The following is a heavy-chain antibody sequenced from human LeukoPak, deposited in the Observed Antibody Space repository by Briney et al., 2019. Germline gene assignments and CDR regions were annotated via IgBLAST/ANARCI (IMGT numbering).Heavy chain of an antibody. CDR1: GGSISGSSYY. CDR2: IYYSGST. Sequence: SETLSLTCTVSGGSISGSSYYWGWIRQPPGKGLEWIGCIYYSGSTNYNPSLKSRVTISVDTSKNQFSLNLSSVTAADTAVYYCARDSNFRYFDLWGRGTLVTVSS. V-gene: IGHV4-61*01. CDR3: ARDSNFRYFDL. D-gene: IGHD2/OR15-2a*01. J-gene: IGHJ2*01.